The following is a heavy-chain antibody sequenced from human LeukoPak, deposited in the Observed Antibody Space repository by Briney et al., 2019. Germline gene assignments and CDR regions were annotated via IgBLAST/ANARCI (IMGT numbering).Heavy chain of an antibody. V-gene: IGHV3-21*01. D-gene: IGHD5-18*01. CDR1: GFTFSTYT. CDR3: ARAQGGYSYGGNFDY. J-gene: IGHJ4*02. CDR2: ISSSTTYI. Sequence: GGSLRLTCAASGFTFSTYTMNWVRQAPGKGLEWVSSISSSTTYIYYADSVKGRFTISRDNAKNSLYLQMNSLRDEDTAVYYCARAQGGYSYGGNFDYWGQGTLVTVSS.